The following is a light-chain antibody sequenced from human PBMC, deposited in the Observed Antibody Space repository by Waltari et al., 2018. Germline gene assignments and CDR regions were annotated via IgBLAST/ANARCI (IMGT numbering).Light chain of an antibody. Sequence: DLQMTQSLSSLSPPVGDRVTITCRASHSVRNFLNWYQQEPGKAPKLLIYATSSLQTGVPSRFSGRGSETDFTLSISSLQPEDFAIYFCQQGYMTPRTFGQGTKVEIK. J-gene: IGKJ1*01. CDR3: QQGYMTPRT. CDR2: ATS. V-gene: IGKV1-39*01. CDR1: HSVRNF.